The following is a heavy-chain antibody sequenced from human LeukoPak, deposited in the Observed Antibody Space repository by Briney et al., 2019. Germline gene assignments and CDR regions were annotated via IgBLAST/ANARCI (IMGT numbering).Heavy chain of an antibody. CDR2: INPKSDGT. CDR3: ARASRLPSGYSYGYPNFDY. V-gene: IGHV1-2*02. J-gene: IGHJ4*02. CDR1: GYTFTGYY. Sequence: ASVKVSCKASGYTFTGYYLHWVRQAPGQGLEWMGWINPKSDGTDYAQKFQGRVTMTRDTSINTAYMELSRLRSDDTAVYYCARASRLPSGYSYGYPNFDYWGQGTLVTVSS. D-gene: IGHD5-18*01.